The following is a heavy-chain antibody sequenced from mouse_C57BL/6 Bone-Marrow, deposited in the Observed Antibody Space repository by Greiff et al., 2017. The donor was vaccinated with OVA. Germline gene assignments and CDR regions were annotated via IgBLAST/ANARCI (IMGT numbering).Heavy chain of an antibody. J-gene: IGHJ3*01. CDR3: ASPPIYYYGSSSWFAY. V-gene: IGHV2-2*01. CDR1: GFSLTSYG. Sequence: QVQLQQSGPGLVQPSQSLSITCTVSGFSLTSYGVHWVRQSPGKGLEWLGVIWSGGSTDYNAAFIPRLSISKDNSKSQVFFKMNSLQADDTAIYYCASPPIYYYGSSSWFAYWGQGTLVTVSA. CDR2: IWSGGST. D-gene: IGHD1-1*01.